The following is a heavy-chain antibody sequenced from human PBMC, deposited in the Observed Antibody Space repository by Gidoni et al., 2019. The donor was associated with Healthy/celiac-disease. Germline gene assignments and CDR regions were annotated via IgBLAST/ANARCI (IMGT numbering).Heavy chain of an antibody. CDR1: GFTVSSNY. J-gene: IGHJ4*02. V-gene: IGHV3-66*02. CDR3: ARDPPGKQWLGK. D-gene: IGHD6-19*01. CDR2: IYSGGST. Sequence: EVQLVESGGGLVQHGGSLSLSCAASGFTVSSNYMSWVRQAPGKGLEWVSVIYSGGSTYYADSVKGRFTISRDNSKNTLYLQMNSLRAEDTAVYYCARDPPGKQWLGKWGQGTLVTVSS.